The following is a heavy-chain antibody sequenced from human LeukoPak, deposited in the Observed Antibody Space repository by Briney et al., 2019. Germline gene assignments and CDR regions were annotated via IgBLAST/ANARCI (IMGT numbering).Heavy chain of an antibody. V-gene: IGHV1-2*02. J-gene: IGHJ4*02. Sequence: ASVKFSCKASGYTFTGYYMHWVRQARGQGLEWMGWFNPNSGGTNRVTMTRDTSISTAYMELSRLRSNDTAVYYCARDPYDHDYWGQGTLVTVSS. CDR1: GYTFTGYY. CDR3: ARDPYDHDY. D-gene: IGHD1-1*01. CDR2: FNPNSGGT.